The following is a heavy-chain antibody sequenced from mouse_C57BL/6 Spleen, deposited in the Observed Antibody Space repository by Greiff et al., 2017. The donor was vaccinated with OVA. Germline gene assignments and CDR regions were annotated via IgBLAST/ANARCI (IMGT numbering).Heavy chain of an antibody. D-gene: IGHD1-1*01. V-gene: IGHV1-84*01. CDR2: IYPGSGNT. CDR1: GYTFTDYY. J-gene: IGHJ1*03. Sequence: VQVVESGPELVKPGASVKISCKASGYTFTDYYINWVKQRPGQGLEWIGWIYPGSGNTKYNEKFKGKATLTVDTSSSTAYMQLSSLTSEDSAVYFCANYYGTLHWYFDVWGTGTTVTVSS. CDR3: ANYYGTLHWYFDV.